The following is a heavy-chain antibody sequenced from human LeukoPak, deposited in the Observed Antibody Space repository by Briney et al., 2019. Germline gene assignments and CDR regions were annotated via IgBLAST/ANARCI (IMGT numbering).Heavy chain of an antibody. D-gene: IGHD6-19*01. CDR3: AKVILTSGWYGRPGMDV. J-gene: IGHJ6*02. V-gene: IGHV3-66*02. CDR1: GITFSDYY. Sequence: PGGSLRLSCEASGITFSDYYMTWIRQANYADSVKGRFTVSRDNSKNTLYLQMNSLRAEDTAVYYCAKVILTSGWYGRPGMDVWGQGTTVTVSS.